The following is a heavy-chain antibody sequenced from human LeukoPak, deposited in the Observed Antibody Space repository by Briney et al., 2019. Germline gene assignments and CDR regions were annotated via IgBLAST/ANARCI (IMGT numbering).Heavy chain of an antibody. Sequence: SQTLSLTCAISGDSVSSNSAAWNWIRQSPSRGLEWLGRTYYRSKWYNDYAVSVKSRITINPDTSKNQFSLQLNSVTPEDTAVYYCARGGEYSYGYSGCYYYYMDVWGKGTTVTVSS. D-gene: IGHD5-18*01. CDR1: GDSVSSNSAA. CDR2: TYYRSKWYN. J-gene: IGHJ6*03. V-gene: IGHV6-1*01. CDR3: ARGGEYSYGYSGCYYYYMDV.